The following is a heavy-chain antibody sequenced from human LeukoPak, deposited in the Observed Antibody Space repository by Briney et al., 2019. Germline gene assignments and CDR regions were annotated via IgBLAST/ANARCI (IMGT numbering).Heavy chain of an antibody. V-gene: IGHV3-11*04. D-gene: IGHD6-19*01. J-gene: IGHJ4*02. CDR3: ARDGQWLIYDY. CDR1: GFTFSDYY. CDR2: ISSSGSTI. Sequence: GGSLRLSCAASGFTFSDYYMRWLRQAPGKGLEWVSYISSSGSTIYYADSVKGRFTIYRDNAKNSLYLQMNSLRAEDTAVYYCARDGQWLIYDYWGQGTLVTVSS.